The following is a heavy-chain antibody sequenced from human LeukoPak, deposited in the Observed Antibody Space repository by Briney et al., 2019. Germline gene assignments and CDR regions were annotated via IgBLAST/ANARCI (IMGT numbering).Heavy chain of an antibody. Sequence: GGSLRLSCAVSGFTFSSYAMSWVRQAPGRGLEWVSSISNTGGSTYFADSVQGRFTISRDDSQSTLFLQMNSLRAEDTAVYYCAKDRDMVRGVIGPYFDYWGQGTLVTVSS. CDR2: ISNTGGST. J-gene: IGHJ4*02. CDR3: AKDRDMVRGVIGPYFDY. D-gene: IGHD3-10*01. V-gene: IGHV3-23*01. CDR1: GFTFSSYA.